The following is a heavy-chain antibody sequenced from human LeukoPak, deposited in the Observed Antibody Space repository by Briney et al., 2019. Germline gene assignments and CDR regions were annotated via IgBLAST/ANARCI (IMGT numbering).Heavy chain of an antibody. J-gene: IGHJ4*02. CDR2: IEQDGGEK. Sequence: GGSLRLSCAASGFTFSSYWMSWVRQVPGKGLEWVANIEQDGGEKYYVDSVEGRFTISRDNAKNSLYLQMNSLRAEDTAVYYCARGSGSYWVYWGQGTLVTVSS. D-gene: IGHD1-26*01. CDR1: GFTFSSYW. CDR3: ARGSGSYWVY. V-gene: IGHV3-7*01.